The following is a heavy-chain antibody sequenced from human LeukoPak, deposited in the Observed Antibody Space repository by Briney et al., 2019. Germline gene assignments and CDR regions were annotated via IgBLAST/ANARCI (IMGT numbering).Heavy chain of an antibody. CDR2: IYYSGST. J-gene: IGHJ4*02. CDR1: GGSLSSGDYY. V-gene: IGHV4-30-4*01. CDR3: ARGGSYYDSSGYYRDY. D-gene: IGHD3-22*01. Sequence: SETLSLTCTVSGGSLSSGDYYWSWIRQPPGKGLGWIGYIYYSGSTYYNPSLKSRVTISVDTSKNQFSLKLSSVTAADTAVYYCARGGSYYDSSGYYRDYWGQGTLVTVSS.